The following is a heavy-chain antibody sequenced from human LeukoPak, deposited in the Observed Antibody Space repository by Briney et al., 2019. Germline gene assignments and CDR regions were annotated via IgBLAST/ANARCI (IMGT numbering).Heavy chain of an antibody. CDR2: INHSGST. CDR3: ARGVGVVIAYFDY. J-gene: IGHJ4*02. D-gene: IGHD2-21*01. V-gene: IGHV4-34*01. CDR1: GGSFSGYY. Sequence: SETLSLTCAVYGGSFSGYYWSWIRQPPGKGLEWIGEINHSGSTNYNPSLKSRVTISVDTSKNQFSLKLSSVTAADTAVYYCARGVGVVIAYFDYWGQGTLVTVSS.